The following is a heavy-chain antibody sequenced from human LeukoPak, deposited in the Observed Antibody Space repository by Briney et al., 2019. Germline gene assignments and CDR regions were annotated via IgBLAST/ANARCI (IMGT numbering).Heavy chain of an antibody. CDR1: GGSISSGYYY. Sequence: SQTLSLTCTVSGGSISSGYYYWSWIRQPAGKGLEWIGRIYTSGNTNYNPSLKGRVTISLDTSKNQFSLKLRSVTASDTAVYYCARPGLYGDYHADIWGQGTMVTVSS. V-gene: IGHV4-61*02. J-gene: IGHJ3*02. D-gene: IGHD4-17*01. CDR2: IYTSGNT. CDR3: ARPGLYGDYHADI.